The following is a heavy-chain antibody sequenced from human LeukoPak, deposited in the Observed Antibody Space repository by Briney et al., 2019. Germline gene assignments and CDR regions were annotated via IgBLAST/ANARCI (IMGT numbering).Heavy chain of an antibody. Sequence: SETLSLTCTVFGDSVSSSNYYWSWIRQPPGKGLEWIGYIYYSGSTYYNPSLKSRVTISVDTSKNQFSLKLSSVTAADTAVYYCARGSSSWYLPPLDYWGQGTLVTVSS. CDR1: GDSVSSSNYY. J-gene: IGHJ4*02. D-gene: IGHD6-13*01. CDR2: IYYSGST. V-gene: IGHV4-30-4*01. CDR3: ARGSSSWYLPPLDY.